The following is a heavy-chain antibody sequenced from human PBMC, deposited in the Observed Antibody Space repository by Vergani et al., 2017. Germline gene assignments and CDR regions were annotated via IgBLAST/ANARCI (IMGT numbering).Heavy chain of an antibody. J-gene: IGHJ4*02. Sequence: QLQLQESGPGLVKPSETLSLTCTVSGGSISRSSYYWGWIRQPPGKGLEWIGSIYYSGSTYYNPSLKSRVTISVDTSKNQFSLKLSSVTAADTAVYYCARRYYDSSGYYDLADYWGQGTLVTVSS. V-gene: IGHV4-39*01. CDR2: IYYSGST. CDR3: ARRYYDSSGYYDLADY. CDR1: GGSISRSSYY. D-gene: IGHD3-22*01.